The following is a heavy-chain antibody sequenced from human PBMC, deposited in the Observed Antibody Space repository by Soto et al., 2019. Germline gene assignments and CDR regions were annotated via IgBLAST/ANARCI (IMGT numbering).Heavy chain of an antibody. J-gene: IGHJ5*02. CDR3: ARDGDPQSAFWSGPLGGGRFDP. V-gene: IGHV1-69*12. Sequence: QVQLVQSGAEVKKPGSSVNVSCKTSGGTFGNSAVTWVRQAPGQGLEWLGGIVPMFGTANYAQKFQGRVTITAXEXTFXASMELNSLKTDDTAVYYCARDGDPQSAFWSGPLGGGRFDPWGQGTLVTVSS. D-gene: IGHD3-3*01. CDR2: IVPMFGTA. CDR1: GGTFGNSA.